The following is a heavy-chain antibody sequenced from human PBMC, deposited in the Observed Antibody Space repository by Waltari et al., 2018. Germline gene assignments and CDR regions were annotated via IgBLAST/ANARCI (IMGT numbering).Heavy chain of an antibody. CDR1: GGSISSYS. V-gene: IGHV4-59*01. Sequence: QVQLQESGPGLVKPSETLSITCPVSGGSISSYSWSWIRQPPGKGLEWIGYIYYSGSTNYNPSLKSRVTISVDTSKNQFSLKLSSVTAADTAVYYCARGRCSSTSCYAGFDYWGQGTLVTVSS. CDR3: ARGRCSSTSCYAGFDY. D-gene: IGHD2-2*01. J-gene: IGHJ4*02. CDR2: IYYSGST.